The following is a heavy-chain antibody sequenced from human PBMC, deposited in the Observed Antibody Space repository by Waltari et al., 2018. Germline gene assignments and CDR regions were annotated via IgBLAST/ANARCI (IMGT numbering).Heavy chain of an antibody. CDR2: IYSSGST. D-gene: IGHD3-3*01. CDR1: GDSISRSSYY. V-gene: IGHV4-39*07. CDR3: AKRENFNFWRDAFDL. J-gene: IGHJ3*01. Sequence: QFQLQESGPGLVRPSETLSLACTVSGDSISRSSYYWAWIRQPPGKGLEWIGTIYSSGSTSYNSSLKSRVTISIDPSKNQFSLMLSSVTAADTAVYYCAKRENFNFWRDAFDLWGQGTMVTVSS.